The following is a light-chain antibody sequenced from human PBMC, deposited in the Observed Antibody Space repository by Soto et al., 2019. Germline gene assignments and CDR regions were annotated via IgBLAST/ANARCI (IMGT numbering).Light chain of an antibody. CDR2: DVS. CDR3: CSFAGSYTYV. Sequence: QSALTQPRSVSGSPGQSVTISCTGTSSDVGRYDYVSWYQQHPGKAPKLIIYDVSERPSGVPDRFSGSKFGNTASLTISGLQAEDEADYSCCSFAGSYTYVFGQGTKV. CDR1: SSDVGRYDY. V-gene: IGLV2-11*01. J-gene: IGLJ1*01.